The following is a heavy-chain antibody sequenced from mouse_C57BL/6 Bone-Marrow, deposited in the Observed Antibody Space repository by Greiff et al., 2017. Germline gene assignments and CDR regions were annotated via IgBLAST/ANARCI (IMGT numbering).Heavy chain of an antibody. D-gene: IGHD4-1*01. CDR3: ARRTGTYWYFDV. Sequence: VQLQQSGPELVKPGASVKMSCKASGYTFTDYNMHWVKQSHGKSLEWIGYINPNNGGTSYNQKFKGKATLTVNKSSSTAYMELRSLTAEDSAVYYCARRTGTYWYFDVWGTGTTVTVSS. V-gene: IGHV1-22*01. CDR2: INPNNGGT. J-gene: IGHJ1*03. CDR1: GYTFTDYN.